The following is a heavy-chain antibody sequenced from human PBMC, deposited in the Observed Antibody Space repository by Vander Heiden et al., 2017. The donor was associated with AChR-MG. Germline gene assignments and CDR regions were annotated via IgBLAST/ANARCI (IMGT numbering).Heavy chain of an antibody. Sequence: EVQLVETGGGLIQPGGSLRLSCVASGFTVSSNYMGWVRQAPGKGLEWVSVYSGGSTYYADSVKGRFTISRDNSKNTLYLQMNSLRAEDTAVYYCARNGYTSSWYRNWGQGTLVTVSS. CDR2: YSGGST. V-gene: IGHV3-53*02. D-gene: IGHD6-13*01. CDR3: ARNGYTSSWYRN. CDR1: GFTVSSNY. J-gene: IGHJ4*02.